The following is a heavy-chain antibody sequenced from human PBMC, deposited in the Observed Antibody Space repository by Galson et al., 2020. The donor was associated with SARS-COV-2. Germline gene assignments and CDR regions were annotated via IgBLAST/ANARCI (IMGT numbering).Heavy chain of an antibody. CDR2: VSISGST. CDR3: ARGRYSSSWYGSGNWFDP. Sequence: SETLSLTCSVSGASIDMDNSYWTWIRQPPGKGLEWIGRVSISGSTNYRPSLKSRVSISIDMSKNQFSLKLSSVTAADTAVYYCARGRYSSSWYGSGNWFDPWGQGTLVTVSS. V-gene: IGHV4-61*02. CDR1: GASIDMDNSY. D-gene: IGHD6-13*01. J-gene: IGHJ5*02.